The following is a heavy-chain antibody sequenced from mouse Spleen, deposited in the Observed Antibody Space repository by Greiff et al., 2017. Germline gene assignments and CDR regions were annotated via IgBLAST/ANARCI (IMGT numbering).Heavy chain of an antibody. CDR2: IWSDGST. D-gene: IGHD2-2*01. CDR3: ARIYYGYDGGFAY. J-gene: IGHJ3*01. V-gene: IGHV2-4-1*01. Sequence: QVQLKESGPGLVAPSQSLSITCTVSGFSLTNYAVHWVRQSPGKGLEWLGVIWSDGSTDYNAAFISRLSISKDNSKSQVFFKMNSLQADDTAIYYCARIYYGYDGGFAYWGQGTLVTVSA. CDR1: GFSLTNYA.